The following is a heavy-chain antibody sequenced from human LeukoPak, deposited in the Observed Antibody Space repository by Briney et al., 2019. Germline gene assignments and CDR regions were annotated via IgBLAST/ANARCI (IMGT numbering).Heavy chain of an antibody. Sequence: SETLSLTCTVSGDSINSDGYYWSWIRQHPGKGLEWIGYIHNSGRTYYSPSLESRVTISADPSKNQFSLKLSSVTAADTAVYFCVREIGYCSSTSCYVPEYWGQGTLVTVSS. CDR3: VREIGYCSSTSCYVPEY. J-gene: IGHJ4*02. CDR1: GDSINSDGYY. V-gene: IGHV4-31*03. CDR2: IHNSGRT. D-gene: IGHD2-2*03.